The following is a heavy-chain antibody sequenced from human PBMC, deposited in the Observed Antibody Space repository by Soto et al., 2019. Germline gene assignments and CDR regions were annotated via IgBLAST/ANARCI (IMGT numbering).Heavy chain of an antibody. J-gene: IGHJ6*02. CDR2: IRNKGYGGTT. D-gene: IGHD2-21*02. V-gene: IGHV3-49*04. CDR3: TRDNDFYTNFNYNAMDV. CDR1: AFTFGAYS. Sequence: PGGSLRLSCTGSAFTFGAYSLNWVRQAQGKGREWVGFIRNKGYGGTTEYAASVRGRFTISRDDSKSIAYLQMESLKTEDTAVYYCTRDNDFYTNFNYNAMDVWGQGTTVTVSS.